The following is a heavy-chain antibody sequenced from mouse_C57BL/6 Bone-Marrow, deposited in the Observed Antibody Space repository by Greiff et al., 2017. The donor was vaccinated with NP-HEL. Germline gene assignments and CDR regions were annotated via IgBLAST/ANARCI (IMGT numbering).Heavy chain of an antibody. D-gene: IGHD2-1*01. CDR3: AIGYYGNFDD. J-gene: IGHJ2*01. Sequence: VQLQQSGPELVKPGDSVKISCKASGYKFTDYYMNWVKQSHGKSLEWIGDINPNNGGTSYNQKLKGKATLTVNKSSSTAYMELRSLTSRDSAVNYCAIGYYGNFDDWGKGTTLTVSS. CDR1: GYKFTDYY. CDR2: INPNNGGT. V-gene: IGHV1-26*01.